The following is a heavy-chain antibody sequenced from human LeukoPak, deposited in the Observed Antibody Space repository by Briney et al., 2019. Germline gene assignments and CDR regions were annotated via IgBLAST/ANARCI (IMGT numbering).Heavy chain of an antibody. CDR2: IYSGGST. J-gene: IGHJ4*02. CDR1: GFTVSSNY. Sequence: GGSLRLSCAASGFTVSSNYMSWVRQAPGKGLEWVSVIYSGGSTYYAESVKGRFTISRDNSKNTLYLQMNSLRAEDTAVYYCASNYGSGSYYNEYWGQGTLVTVSS. V-gene: IGHV3-66*01. CDR3: ASNYGSGSYYNEY. D-gene: IGHD3-10*01.